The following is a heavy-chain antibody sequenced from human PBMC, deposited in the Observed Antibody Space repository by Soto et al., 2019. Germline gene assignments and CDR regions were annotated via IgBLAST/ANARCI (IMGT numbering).Heavy chain of an antibody. CDR1: GFTFSSYA. CDR2: ISGSGYIT. Sequence: EVQLLESGGGLVQPGGSLRLSCAASGFTFSSYAMSWVLQAPGKGLEWVSAISGSGYITYYADSVKGRFTISRDNSKNTLYLQMNSLRAEDTAVYYCAKDQGIAAAGTFDYWGQGTLVTVSS. CDR3: AKDQGIAAAGTFDY. V-gene: IGHV3-23*01. J-gene: IGHJ4*02. D-gene: IGHD6-13*01.